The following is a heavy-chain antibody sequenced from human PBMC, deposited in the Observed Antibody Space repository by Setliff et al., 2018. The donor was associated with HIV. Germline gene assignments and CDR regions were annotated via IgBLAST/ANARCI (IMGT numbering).Heavy chain of an antibody. CDR3: TTEADCSSSCCPGTFEY. J-gene: IGHJ4*02. D-gene: IGHD2-2*01. V-gene: IGHV3-15*01. Sequence: NPGGSLRLSCAASGFTFSHVWMSWVRQAPGKGLEWVGRIKRKTDGGTTDHAAPVKGRLTISRDDSKSTLYLQMNSLETEDTAMYYCTTEADCSSSCCPGTFEYWGQGTLVTVSS. CDR1: GFTFSHVW. CDR2: IKRKTDGGTT.